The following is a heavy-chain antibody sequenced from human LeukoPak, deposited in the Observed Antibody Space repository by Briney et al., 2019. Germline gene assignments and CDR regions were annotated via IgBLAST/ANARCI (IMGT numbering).Heavy chain of an antibody. CDR2: IYTGTT. CDR1: GGSISTFF. D-gene: IGHD3-9*01. CDR3: ARGTEMTSFTGYYSFDY. V-gene: IGHV4-4*07. J-gene: IGHJ4*02. Sequence: PSETLSLTCTVSGGSISTFFWTWIRQSAGKGLEWIGRIYTGTTYYNPSLESRATISVDTSNNSFSLKLTSLTAADTAVYYCARGTEMTSFTGYYSFDYWGRGSLVTVSS.